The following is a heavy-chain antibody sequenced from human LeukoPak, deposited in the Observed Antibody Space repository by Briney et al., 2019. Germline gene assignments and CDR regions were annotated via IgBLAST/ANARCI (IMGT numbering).Heavy chain of an antibody. CDR3: ARATGENSSGYYYVGYFDY. V-gene: IGHV4-39*01. Sequence: SETLSLTCTVSGGSISSSSYYWGWIRQPPGKGLEWIGSIYYSGSTYYNPSLKSRVTISVDTSKNQFSLKLSSVTAADTAVYYCARATGENSSGYYYVGYFDYWGQGTLVTVSS. CDR1: GGSISSSSYY. CDR2: IYYSGST. D-gene: IGHD3-22*01. J-gene: IGHJ4*02.